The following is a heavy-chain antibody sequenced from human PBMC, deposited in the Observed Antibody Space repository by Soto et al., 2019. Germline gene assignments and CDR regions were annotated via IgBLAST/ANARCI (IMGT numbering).Heavy chain of an antibody. CDR1: GFTLSGYA. Sequence: GGSLRLSCAASGFTLSGYAMDWVRQAPGKGLEWVSSISSSSGYIYYADSLQGRLTISRDNAKNSLFLQMNSLRAEDTAVYYCARIRNSYGSQSYLIDYWGQGTLVTVSS. V-gene: IGHV3-21*01. CDR2: ISSSSGYI. D-gene: IGHD3-10*01. J-gene: IGHJ4*02. CDR3: ARIRNSYGSQSYLIDY.